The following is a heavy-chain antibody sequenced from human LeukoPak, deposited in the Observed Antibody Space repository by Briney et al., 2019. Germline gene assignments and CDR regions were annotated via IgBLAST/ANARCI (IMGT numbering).Heavy chain of an antibody. D-gene: IGHD4-23*01. CDR2: ISGSGGST. J-gene: IGHJ4*02. Sequence: GGSLGLSCAASGFTFSSYAMSWVRQAPGKGLEWVSAISGSGGSTYYADSVKGRFTISRDNSKNTLYLQMNSLRAEDTAVYYCAKKYYGGTTYFDYWGQGTLVTVSS. V-gene: IGHV3-23*01. CDR1: GFTFSSYA. CDR3: AKKYYGGTTYFDY.